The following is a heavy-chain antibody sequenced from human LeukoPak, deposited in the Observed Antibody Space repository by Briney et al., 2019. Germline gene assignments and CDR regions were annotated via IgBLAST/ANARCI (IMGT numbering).Heavy chain of an antibody. CDR2: IIPIFGTA. V-gene: IGHV1-69*13. D-gene: IGHD1-20*01. CDR1: GGTFSSYA. J-gene: IGHJ3*02. Sequence: ASVKVSCKASGGTFSSYAISWVRQAPGQGLEWMGGIIPIFGTANCAQKFQGRVTITADESTSTAYMELSSLRSEDTAVYYCARLTYNWNDKGAFDIWGQGTMVTVSS. CDR3: ARLTYNWNDKGAFDI.